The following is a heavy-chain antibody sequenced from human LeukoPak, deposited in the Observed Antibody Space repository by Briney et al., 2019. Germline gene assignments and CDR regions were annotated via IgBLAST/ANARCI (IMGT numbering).Heavy chain of an antibody. D-gene: IGHD2-2*03. CDR1: GDSFSRYL. V-gene: IGHV4-34*01. Sequence: PSETLSLTCAVYGDSFSRYLWNWVRQSPGKPLEYLGEIKHAGNTNCNPSLKTRVLLSVDKSKNQFSLRLTSVTAADTAVYFCARGSSFDGYCAPGACQAGYYDMWGQGTPVTVSS. CDR2: IKHAGNT. J-gene: IGHJ4*02. CDR3: ARGSSFDGYCAPGACQAGYYDM.